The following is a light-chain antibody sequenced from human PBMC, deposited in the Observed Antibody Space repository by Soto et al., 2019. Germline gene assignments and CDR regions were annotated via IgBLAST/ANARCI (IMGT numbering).Light chain of an antibody. CDR1: HRISDW. CDR2: KAS. Sequence: DIQMTQSTSTMSASVGDRSPSTGLDSHRISDWLSWYQQKPGKAPNLLIYKASTLQAGVQSRFSGIGSGTEFTISISSLQPEDFATYYCQQYNSFSLWTFGPGTKVDIK. V-gene: IGKV1-5*03. CDR3: QQYNSFSLWT. J-gene: IGKJ1*01.